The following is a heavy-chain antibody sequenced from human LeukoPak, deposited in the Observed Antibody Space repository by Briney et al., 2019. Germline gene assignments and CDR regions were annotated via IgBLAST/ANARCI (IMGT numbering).Heavy chain of an antibody. CDR1: GDSINSTNW. CDR3: ASNGYSNAWVDY. CDR2: IYHSGTT. V-gene: IGHV4-4*02. Sequence: PSGTLSLTCAVSGDSINSTNWRSWVRQPPGKGLEWIGEIYHSGTTNYNPSLKSRATISVDKSKNQLSLKLSSVNAADTAVYYCASNGYSNAWVDYWGQGTLVTVSS. J-gene: IGHJ4*02. D-gene: IGHD6-19*01.